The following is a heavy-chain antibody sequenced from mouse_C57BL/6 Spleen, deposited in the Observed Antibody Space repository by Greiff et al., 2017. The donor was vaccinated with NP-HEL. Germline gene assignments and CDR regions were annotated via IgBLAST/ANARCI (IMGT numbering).Heavy chain of an antibody. CDR1: GFSLTSYG. CDR2: IWSGGST. J-gene: IGHJ4*01. CDR3: ARKGWDGAMDY. D-gene: IGHD4-1*01. Sequence: VQGVESGPGLVQPSQSLSITCTVSGFSLTSYGVHWVRQSPGTGLEWLGVIWSGGSTDYNAAFISRLSISKDNSKSQVFFKMNSLQADDTAIYYCARKGWDGAMDYWGQGTSVTVSS. V-gene: IGHV2-2*01.